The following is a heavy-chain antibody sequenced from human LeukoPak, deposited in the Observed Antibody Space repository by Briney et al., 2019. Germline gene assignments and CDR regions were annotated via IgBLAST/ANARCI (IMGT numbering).Heavy chain of an antibody. V-gene: IGHV3-23*01. J-gene: IGHJ2*01. CDR2: ISGSAVTT. CDR1: GFIFSNYA. CDR3: AKGPSGGYSYFAWNFDR. Sequence: GGSLRLSCAASGFIFSNYAMSWVRQAPGKGLEWVSGISGSAVTTYYAESVKGRFTISRDNSKNTLYLQMNSLRAEDTAVYYCAKGPSGGYSYFAWNFDRWGRGTLVTVSS. D-gene: IGHD5-18*01.